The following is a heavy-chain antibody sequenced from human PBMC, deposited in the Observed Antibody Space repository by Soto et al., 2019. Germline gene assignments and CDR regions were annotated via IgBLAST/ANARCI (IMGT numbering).Heavy chain of an antibody. D-gene: IGHD5-18*01. V-gene: IGHV1-69*13. CDR3: ARTWDTAMAYFDY. CDR1: GGTFSSYA. Sequence: SVKVSCKASGGTFSSYAISWVRQAPGQGLEWMGGIIPIFGTANYAQKFQGRVTITADESTSTAYMELSSLRSEETAVYYCARTWDTAMAYFDYWGQGTLVTVSS. J-gene: IGHJ4*02. CDR2: IIPIFGTA.